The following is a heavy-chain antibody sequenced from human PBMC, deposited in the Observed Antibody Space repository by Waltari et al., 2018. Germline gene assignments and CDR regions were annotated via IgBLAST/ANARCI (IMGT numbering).Heavy chain of an antibody. CDR3: ATVEQQQGYYYGMDV. CDR2: FDPEDGEP. Sequence: QVQLVQSGAEVKKPGASVKVSCKVSGYTLTDLSKHWVRKAPGKGLEWMGGFDPEDGEPTAAQKFQGSVTMTEDTSTDTAYMERSSLRSEDTSVDYCATVEQQQGYYYGMDVWGQGTTVTVSS. J-gene: IGHJ6*02. CDR1: GYTLTDLS. D-gene: IGHD6-13*01. V-gene: IGHV1-24*01.